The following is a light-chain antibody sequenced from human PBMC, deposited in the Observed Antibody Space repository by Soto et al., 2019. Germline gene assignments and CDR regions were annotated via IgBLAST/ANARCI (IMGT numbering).Light chain of an antibody. Sequence: DIVLTQSPGTLSLSPGERATLSCRASQTLKGNYLAWYQQKPGQTPRLLIYGASSRATGIPDRFSGGGSGTDFTLTISRLEPDDFSVYYCQLFGDSRWTFGQGPKVEVK. J-gene: IGKJ1*01. V-gene: IGKV3-20*01. CDR1: QTLKGNY. CDR3: QLFGDSRWT. CDR2: GAS.